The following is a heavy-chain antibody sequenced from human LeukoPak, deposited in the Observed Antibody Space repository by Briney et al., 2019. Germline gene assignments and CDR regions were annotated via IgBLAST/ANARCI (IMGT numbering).Heavy chain of an antibody. CDR1: GVAFSHAW. V-gene: IGHV3-15*01. J-gene: IGHJ3*02. CDR2: IKTTSDGGPT. Sequence: GGSLRLSCAASGVAFSHAWMSWVRQAPGKGLEWVAQIKTTSDGGPTDYAAPVKGRFTISRDDSENMLYLQMNSLKTEDTAVYYCTANDAFDIWGQGTMVIVSS. CDR3: TANDAFDI.